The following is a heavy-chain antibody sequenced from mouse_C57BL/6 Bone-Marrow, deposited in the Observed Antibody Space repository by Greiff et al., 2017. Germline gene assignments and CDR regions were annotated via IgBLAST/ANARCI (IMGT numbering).Heavy chain of an antibody. CDR2: ISTGGGST. Sequence: EVKVEESGGGLVQPGGSLKLSCAASGFTFSDYYMYWVRQTPEKRLEWVAYISTGGGSTYYPDTVKGRFTISRDNAKNTLYLQMSRLKSEDTAMYYWAREGGLRNYDAVDYWGQGTSVTVSS. D-gene: IGHD2-4*01. CDR3: AREGGLRNYDAVDY. V-gene: IGHV5-12*01. J-gene: IGHJ4*01. CDR1: GFTFSDYY.